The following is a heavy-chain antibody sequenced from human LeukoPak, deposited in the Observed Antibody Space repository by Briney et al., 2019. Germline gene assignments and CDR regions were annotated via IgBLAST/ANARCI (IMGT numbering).Heavy chain of an antibody. CDR2: INHSGST. Sequence: PSETLSLTCAVYGGSFSGYYWSWRRQPPGKGLDWIGEINHSGSTNYNPSLKRRVTISVDTSKNQFSLKLSSVTAADTAVYYCASLGYSGYDYPFDYWGQGTLVTVSS. CDR1: GGSFSGYY. D-gene: IGHD5-12*01. V-gene: IGHV4-34*01. CDR3: ASLGYSGYDYPFDY. J-gene: IGHJ4*02.